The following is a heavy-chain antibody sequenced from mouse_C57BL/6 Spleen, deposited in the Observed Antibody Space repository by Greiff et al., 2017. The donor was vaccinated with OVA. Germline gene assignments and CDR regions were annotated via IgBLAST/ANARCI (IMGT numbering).Heavy chain of an antibody. V-gene: IGHV1-64*01. CDR1: GYTFTSYW. Sequence: QVQLQQPGAELVKPGASVKLSCKASGYTFTSYWMHWVKQRPGQGLEWIGMIHPNSGSTNYNEKFKSKATLTVDKSSSTAYMQLSSLTSEDSAVYYCAREGDYYGSSYDAMDYWGQGTSVTVSS. J-gene: IGHJ4*01. D-gene: IGHD1-1*01. CDR2: IHPNSGST. CDR3: AREGDYYGSSYDAMDY.